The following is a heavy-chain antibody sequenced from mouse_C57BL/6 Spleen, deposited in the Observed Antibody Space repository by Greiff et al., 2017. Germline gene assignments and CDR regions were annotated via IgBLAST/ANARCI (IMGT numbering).Heavy chain of an antibody. D-gene: IGHD1-1*01. Sequence: EVQGVESGGGLVKPGGSLKLSCAASGFTFSSYTMSWVRQTPEKRLEWVATISGGGGNTYYPDSVKGRFTISRDNAKNTLYLQMSSLRSEDTALYYCARHADYYGSSYDWYFDVWGTGTTVTVSS. CDR3: ARHADYYGSSYDWYFDV. CDR2: ISGGGGNT. CDR1: GFTFSSYT. V-gene: IGHV5-9*01. J-gene: IGHJ1*03.